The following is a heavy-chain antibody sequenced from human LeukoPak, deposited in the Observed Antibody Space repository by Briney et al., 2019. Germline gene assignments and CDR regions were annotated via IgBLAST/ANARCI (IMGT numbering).Heavy chain of an antibody. D-gene: IGHD3-10*01. CDR3: ARDRVITMVRGGRLVDP. V-gene: IGHV4-4*07. Sequence: SETLSLTCTVSGGSTSSYYWSWIRQPAGKGLEWIGRIYASGSTTYNPSLKSRVTISLDTSKNQFSLKLRSVTAADTAVYYCARDRVITMVRGGRLVDPWGQGTLVTVSS. CDR1: GGSTSSYY. J-gene: IGHJ5*02. CDR2: IYASGST.